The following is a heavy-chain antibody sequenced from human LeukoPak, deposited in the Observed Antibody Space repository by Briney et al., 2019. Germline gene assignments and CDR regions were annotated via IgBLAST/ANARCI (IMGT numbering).Heavy chain of an antibody. V-gene: IGHV4-61*02. J-gene: IGHJ4*02. D-gene: IGHD6-13*01. CDR3: ARTGYSSSWYPA. CDR1: GGSISSGSYY. Sequence: PSETLSLTCTASGGSISSGSYYWSWIRQPAGKGLEWIGRIYTSGSTNYNPSLKSRVTISVDTSKNQFSLKLSSVAAADTAVYYCARTGYSSSWYPAWGQGTLVTVSS. CDR2: IYTSGST.